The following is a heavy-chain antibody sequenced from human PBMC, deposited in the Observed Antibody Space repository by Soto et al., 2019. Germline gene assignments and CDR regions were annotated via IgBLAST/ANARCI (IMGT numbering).Heavy chain of an antibody. V-gene: IGHV1-69*01. Sequence: QGLEWMGGIIPMFGTTTYAENFQGRVTITADESTSTAYMELRSLRSDDTAVYYCARDYVPDCISNSCYFFDYWGQGTLVTVTS. J-gene: IGHJ4*02. D-gene: IGHD2-2*01. CDR2: IIPMFGTT. CDR3: ARDYVPDCISNSCYFFDY.